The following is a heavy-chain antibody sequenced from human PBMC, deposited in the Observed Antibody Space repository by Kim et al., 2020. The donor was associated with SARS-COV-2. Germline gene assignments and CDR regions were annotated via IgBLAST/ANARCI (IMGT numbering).Heavy chain of an antibody. D-gene: IGHD6-19*01. CDR1: GYTFTGYY. CDR3: ARGETVADHGGWFDP. J-gene: IGHJ5*02. CDR2: INPNSGGT. V-gene: IGHV1-2*02. Sequence: ASVKVSCKASGYTFTGYYMHWVRQAPGQGLEWMGWINPNSGGTNYAQKFQGRVTMTRDTSISTVYMELSRLRSDDTAVYYCARGETVADHGGWFDPWGQGTLVTVSS.